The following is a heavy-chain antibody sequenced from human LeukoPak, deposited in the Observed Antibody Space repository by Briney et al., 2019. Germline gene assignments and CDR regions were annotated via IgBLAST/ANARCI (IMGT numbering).Heavy chain of an antibody. V-gene: IGHV4-30-2*01. J-gene: IGHJ4*02. CDR2: IYHSGST. CDR3: ARAPGVDTAEAFDY. CDR1: GGSISSGGYS. Sequence: PSETLSLTCAVSGGSISSGGYSWSWIRQAPGKGLEWIGYIYHSGSTYYNPSLKSRVTISVDRSKNQFSLKLSSVNAADTAVYYCARAPGVDTAEAFDYWGQGTLVTVSS. D-gene: IGHD5-18*01.